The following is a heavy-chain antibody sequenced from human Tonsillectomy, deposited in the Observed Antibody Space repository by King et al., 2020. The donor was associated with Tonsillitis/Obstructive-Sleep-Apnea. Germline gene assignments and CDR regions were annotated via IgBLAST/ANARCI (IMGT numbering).Heavy chain of an antibody. Sequence: VQLVESGGGVVQPGRSLRLSCAASGFTFSSYAIHWVRQAPGKGLKWVAVISYDGSNKNYADSVKGRFTISRDDSKKTLYLQMNSLATGDTGVYYCARGDGVVHTSLAYWGQGTLVTASS. J-gene: IGHJ4*02. CDR2: ISYDGSNK. CDR1: GFTFSSYA. CDR3: ARGDGVVHTSLAY. D-gene: IGHD2-15*01. V-gene: IGHV3-30*04.